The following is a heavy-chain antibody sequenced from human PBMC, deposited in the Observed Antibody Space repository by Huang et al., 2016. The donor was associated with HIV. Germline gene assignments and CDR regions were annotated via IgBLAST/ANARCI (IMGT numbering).Heavy chain of an antibody. V-gene: IGHV1-46*01. D-gene: IGHD3-22*01. CDR1: GYAFTSYY. Sequence: QVQLVQSGAEVKKPGASVKVSCKASGYAFTSYYMHWVRQAPGQGLEWMVRIHPSDGSTSYAQKFQGRVTTTRDTSTNTVFMELSSLRSEDTAVYYCARDREFYDSSGYWGFNYFDYWGQGTLVTVSS. CDR3: ARDREFYDSSGYWGFNYFDY. CDR2: IHPSDGST. J-gene: IGHJ4*02.